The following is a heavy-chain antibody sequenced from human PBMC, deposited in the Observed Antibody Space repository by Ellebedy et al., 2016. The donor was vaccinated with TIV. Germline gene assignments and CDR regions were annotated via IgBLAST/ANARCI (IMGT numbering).Heavy chain of an antibody. CDR1: GGSISGSAYF. Sequence: MPSETLSLTCTVSGGSISGSAYFWGWIRQPPGKGLEWIGSIYYSGTTYYNPSLESRVTMSVDTSKNQFSLKLTSVTAADTAVYFCAITNSNKQPLWGQGTLVTVSS. CDR3: AITNSNKQPL. J-gene: IGHJ4*02. CDR2: IYYSGTT. V-gene: IGHV4-39*01. D-gene: IGHD4-23*01.